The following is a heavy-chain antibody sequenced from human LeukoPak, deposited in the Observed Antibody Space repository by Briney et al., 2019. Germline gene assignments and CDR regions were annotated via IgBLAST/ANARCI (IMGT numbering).Heavy chain of an antibody. CDR2: INGRGDEA. D-gene: IGHD4-17*01. Sequence: GGSLRLSCAASGFTFSNYGMNWVRQAPGKGLEWVSSINGRGDEAHHADSVKGRFTISRDNSKNTLYLQMNSLRDEDTAVYYCARHLSGDDIWGQGTMVTVSS. CDR1: GFTFSNYG. J-gene: IGHJ3*02. CDR3: ARHLSGDDI. V-gene: IGHV3-23*01.